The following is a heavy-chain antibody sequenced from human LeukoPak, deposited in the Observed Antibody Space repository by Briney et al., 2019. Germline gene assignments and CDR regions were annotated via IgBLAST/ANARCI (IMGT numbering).Heavy chain of an antibody. V-gene: IGHV3-21*01. D-gene: IGHD6-6*01. Sequence: GGSLRLSCAASGFTVSTNYMSWVRQAPGKGLEWVSSISSSSSYIYYADSVKGRFTISRDNAKNSLYLQMNSLRAEDTAVYYCARVSIAAREGPFDYWGQGTLVTVSS. CDR3: ARVSIAAREGPFDY. CDR1: GFTVSTNY. CDR2: ISSSSSYI. J-gene: IGHJ4*02.